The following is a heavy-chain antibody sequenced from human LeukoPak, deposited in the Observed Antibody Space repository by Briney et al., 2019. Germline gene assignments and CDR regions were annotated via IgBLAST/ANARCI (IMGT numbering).Heavy chain of an antibody. Sequence: ASVKVSCKASGYTFTSYYMHWVRQAPGQGLEWMGIINPSGGSTSYAQKFQGRVTMTRDTSTSTVYMELSSLRSEDTAVYYCARGFIPAAISRGNYFDPWGQGTLVTVSS. CDR2: INPSGGST. D-gene: IGHD2-2*01. V-gene: IGHV1-46*01. J-gene: IGHJ5*02. CDR1: GYTFTSYY. CDR3: ARGFIPAAISRGNYFDP.